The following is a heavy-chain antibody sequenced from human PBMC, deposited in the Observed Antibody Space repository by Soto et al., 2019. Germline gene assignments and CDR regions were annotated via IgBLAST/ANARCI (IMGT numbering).Heavy chain of an antibody. Sequence: GGSLRLSCAASGFTFSSYAMSWVRQAPGTGLGWVSAISGSGGSTYYADSVKGRFTISRDNSKNTLYLQMNSLRAEDTAVYYCAKEALKYSSSWLGLRYYFDYWGQGTLVTVSS. J-gene: IGHJ4*02. CDR1: GFTFSSYA. V-gene: IGHV3-23*01. CDR2: ISGSGGST. D-gene: IGHD6-13*01. CDR3: AKEALKYSSSWLGLRYYFDY.